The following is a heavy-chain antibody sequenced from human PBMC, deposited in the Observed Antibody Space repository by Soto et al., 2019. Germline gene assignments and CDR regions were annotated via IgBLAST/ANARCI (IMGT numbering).Heavy chain of an antibody. Sequence: SVKVSCKASGGTFSSYAISWVRQAPGQGLEWMGGIIPIFGTANYAQKFQGRVTITADESTSTAYMELSSLRSEDTAVYYCARDRVDQGVLRFLEWSNYYYGMDVWGQGTTVTVSS. D-gene: IGHD3-3*01. J-gene: IGHJ6*02. V-gene: IGHV1-69*13. CDR3: ARDRVDQGVLRFLEWSNYYYGMDV. CDR2: IIPIFGTA. CDR1: GGTFSSYA.